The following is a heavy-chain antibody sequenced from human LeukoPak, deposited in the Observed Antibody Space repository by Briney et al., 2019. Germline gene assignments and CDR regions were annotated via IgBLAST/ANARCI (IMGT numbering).Heavy chain of an antibody. J-gene: IGHJ6*03. V-gene: IGHV3-30*02. CDR2: IRYDGSNK. CDR3: AKDTVKVTTIRRVPHYMDV. D-gene: IGHD5-12*01. Sequence: GGSLRLSCAASGFTFISYGMHWVRQAPGKGLEWVTFIRYDGSNKYYADSVRGRFIISRDNSKNTLYLQMNSLRAEDTAVYYCAKDTVKVTTIRRVPHYMDVWGKGTTVTISS. CDR1: GFTFISYG.